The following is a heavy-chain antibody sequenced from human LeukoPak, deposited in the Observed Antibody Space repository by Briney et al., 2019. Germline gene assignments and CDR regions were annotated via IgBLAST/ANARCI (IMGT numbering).Heavy chain of an antibody. CDR1: GGSISSGSYY. V-gene: IGHV4-61*02. CDR2: IYSSGST. CDR3: ARSYYGSGSYYYFVY. J-gene: IGHJ4*02. D-gene: IGHD3-10*01. Sequence: PSQTLSLTCTVSGGSISSGSYYWSWIRQPAGKGLEWLGRIYSSGSTNHNPSLKSRVTISVDTSKNQFSLKLSSVTAADTAVYYCARSYYGSGSYYYFVYWGQGTLVTVSS.